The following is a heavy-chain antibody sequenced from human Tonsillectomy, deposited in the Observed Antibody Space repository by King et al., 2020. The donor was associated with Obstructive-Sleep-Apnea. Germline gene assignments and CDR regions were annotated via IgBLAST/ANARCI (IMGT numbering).Heavy chain of an antibody. V-gene: IGHV3-9*01. CDR1: GFTFDDYA. D-gene: IGHD2-15*01. J-gene: IGHJ6*02. CDR3: AKDMMVVGILDYYYGMDV. Sequence: VQLVESGGGLVQPGRSLRLSCAASGFTFDDYAMHWVRQAPGKGLEWVSGIRWNSGSIGYADSGKGRFTISRDNAKNSLYLQMNSLRAEDTALYYCAKDMMVVGILDYYYGMDVWGQGTTVTVSS. CDR2: IRWNSGSI.